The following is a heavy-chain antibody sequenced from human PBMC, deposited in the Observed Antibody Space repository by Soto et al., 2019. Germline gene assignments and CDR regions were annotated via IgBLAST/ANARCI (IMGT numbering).Heavy chain of an antibody. J-gene: IGHJ4*02. Sequence: EVHLVESGGGLVQPGGSLRLSCAASGFTFSSYWMHWVRQAPGKGLVWVSRINSDGSSIRYADSVKGRFTISRDNAKNTLYLQMNNLRADDTAVYYCATSISVGGGGWGQGTLVTASS. CDR1: GFTFSSYW. V-gene: IGHV3-74*01. CDR3: ATSISVGGGG. CDR2: INSDGSSI. D-gene: IGHD3-16*01.